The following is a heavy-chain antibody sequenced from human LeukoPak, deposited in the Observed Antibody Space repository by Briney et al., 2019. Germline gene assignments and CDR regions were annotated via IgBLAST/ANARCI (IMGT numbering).Heavy chain of an antibody. J-gene: IGHJ4*02. CDR3: ARGIAVAGPIDY. V-gene: IGHV4-34*01. D-gene: IGHD6-19*01. CDR1: GGSFSGYY. Sequence: SETLSLTCAVYGGSFSGYYWSWIRQPPGKGLEWIGEINHSGSTNYNPSLKSRVTISVDTSKNQFSLKLSSVTAADTAVYYCARGIAVAGPIDYWGQGTLSPSPQ. CDR2: INHSGST.